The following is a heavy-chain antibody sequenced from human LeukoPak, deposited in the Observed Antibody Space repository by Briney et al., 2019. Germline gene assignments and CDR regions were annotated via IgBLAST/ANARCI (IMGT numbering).Heavy chain of an antibody. D-gene: IGHD3-16*01. J-gene: IGHJ3*02. CDR1: GFAFTKAW. Sequence: GGSLRLSCAASGFAFTKAWMNWVRQAPGKGLEWVSILYSGDNTYYADSVKGRFTISRDTSKNTLYLQMNSLRAEDTAVYYCARDWGFHIWGQGTMVTVSS. CDR2: LYSGDNT. CDR3: ARDWGFHI. V-gene: IGHV3-53*01.